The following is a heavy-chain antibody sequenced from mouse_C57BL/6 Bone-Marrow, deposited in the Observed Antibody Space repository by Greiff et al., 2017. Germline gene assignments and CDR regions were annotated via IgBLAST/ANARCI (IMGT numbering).Heavy chain of an antibody. V-gene: IGHV1-15*01. CDR1: GYTFTDYE. Sequence: QVQLQQSGAELVRPGASVTLSCKASGYTFTDYEMHWVKQTPVHGLEWIGAIDPETGGPAYNQKFKGKAILTADKSSSTAYMELRSLTSEDSAVYYCTSTGTTRVYLDYWGQGTTLTVSS. CDR2: IDPETGGP. D-gene: IGHD4-1*02. J-gene: IGHJ2*01. CDR3: TSTGTTRVYLDY.